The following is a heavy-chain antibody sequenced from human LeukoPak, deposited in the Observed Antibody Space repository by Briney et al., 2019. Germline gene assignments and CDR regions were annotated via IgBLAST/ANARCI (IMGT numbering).Heavy chain of an antibody. Sequence: PGGSLRLSCAASGFTFSGYWMHWVRQVPGKGLVWVSRINSDASTTDYVDSVKGRFTISRDNAKNTLYLQMNSLRVEDAAVYYCARDRTRDSGPFWSRFSESRYYYYAMEVWGQGTTVTVSS. J-gene: IGHJ6*02. D-gene: IGHD3-3*01. CDR2: INSDASTT. CDR3: ARDRTRDSGPFWSRFSESRYYYYAMEV. V-gene: IGHV3-74*01. CDR1: GFTFSGYW.